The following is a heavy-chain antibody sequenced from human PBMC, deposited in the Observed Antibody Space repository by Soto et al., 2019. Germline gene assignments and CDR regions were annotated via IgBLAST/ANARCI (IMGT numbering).Heavy chain of an antibody. CDR1: GGSISSGAYY. J-gene: IGHJ4*02. D-gene: IGHD3-3*01. V-gene: IGHV4-30-4*01. Sequence: SETLSLTCTVSGGSISSGAYYWSWIRQPPGKGLERIGYTYYSGSTYYNPSPKSRATITVDTTKSQFSLKLSSVTAADTAVYYCARVRYDFWSGQHSGITFDYWGQGTLVTVSS. CDR3: ARVRYDFWSGQHSGITFDY. CDR2: TYYSGST.